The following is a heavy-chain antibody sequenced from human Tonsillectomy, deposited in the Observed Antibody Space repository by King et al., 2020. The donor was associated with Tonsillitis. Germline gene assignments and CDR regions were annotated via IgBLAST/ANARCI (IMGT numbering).Heavy chain of an antibody. J-gene: IGHJ6*03. CDR1: GFTISNYW. CDR2: IKEDGSEK. Sequence: VQLVESGGGLVQPGGSLRLSCAGSGFTISNYWMSWVRPAPGRGLEWVGNIKEDGSEKDYVDSVKGRFTISRDNAKNSVFLQMNSLRAEDTAVYYCARGFYSSSWLGYYMDVWGKGTTVTVSS. V-gene: IGHV3-7*03. D-gene: IGHD6-13*01. CDR3: ARGFYSSSWLGYYMDV.